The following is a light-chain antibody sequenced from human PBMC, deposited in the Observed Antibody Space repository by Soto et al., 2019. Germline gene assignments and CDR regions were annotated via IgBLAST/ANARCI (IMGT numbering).Light chain of an antibody. J-gene: IGLJ1*01. CDR2: EVS. CDR1: SSDIGAYNY. CDR3: FSFTTDWTHV. Sequence: QSVLTHPASVSWSPGQSITISCTGSSSDIGAYNYVSWFQQYPGKAPKLIISEVSNRPSGVSNRFSGSKSGTAASLTISGLQTEDEADYFCFSFTTDWTHVFGTGTKVTAL. V-gene: IGLV2-14*01.